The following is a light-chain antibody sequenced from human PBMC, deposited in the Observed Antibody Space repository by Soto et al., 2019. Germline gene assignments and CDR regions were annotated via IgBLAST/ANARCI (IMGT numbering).Light chain of an antibody. CDR1: GSDIGAYNY. CDR3: SSFTTTYFYV. J-gene: IGLJ1*01. V-gene: IGLV2-14*01. Sequence: QSALTQPASVSGSPGQSITISCTGTGSDIGAYNYVSWYQQHPGKAPKLIIYGVYHRPSGVSPRFSASKSAYTASLTSSGLQAEDEADYYCSSFTTTYFYVFGPGTKLTVL. CDR2: GVY.